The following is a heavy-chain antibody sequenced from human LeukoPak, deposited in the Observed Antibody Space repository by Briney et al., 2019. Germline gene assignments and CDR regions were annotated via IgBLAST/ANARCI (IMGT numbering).Heavy chain of an antibody. CDR2: ISGSGGST. D-gene: IGHD6-19*01. CDR1: GFTFSSYV. J-gene: IGHJ4*02. V-gene: IGHV3-23*01. Sequence: GGSLRLSCAACGFTFSSYVMSLVRQALGKGLEWVSAISGSGGSTYYADSVKGRFTISRDNSKNTLYLQMNSLRAEDTAVYYCAKVSGWSWFDYWGQGTLVTVSS. CDR3: AKVSGWSWFDY.